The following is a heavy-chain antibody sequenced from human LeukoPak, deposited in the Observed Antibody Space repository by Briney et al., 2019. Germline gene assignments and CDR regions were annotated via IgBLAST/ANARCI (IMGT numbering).Heavy chain of an antibody. Sequence: GGSLRLSCAASGFTFSGYYMSWIRQAPGKGLEWVSYISSSGSTIYYADSVKGRFTISRDNAKNSLYLQMNSLRAEDTAVYYCARDLRDDYYDSSGYYWGQGTLVTVSS. CDR3: ARDLRDDYYDSSGYY. V-gene: IGHV3-11*01. D-gene: IGHD3-22*01. CDR2: ISSSGSTI. CDR1: GFTFSGYY. J-gene: IGHJ4*02.